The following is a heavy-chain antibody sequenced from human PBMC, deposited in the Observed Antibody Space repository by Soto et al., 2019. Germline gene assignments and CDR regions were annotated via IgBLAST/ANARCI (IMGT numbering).Heavy chain of an antibody. CDR1: GFTFSSYG. V-gene: IGHV3-30*18. J-gene: IGHJ4*02. D-gene: IGHD2-21*02. Sequence: QVQLVESGGGVVQPGRSLRLSCAASGFTFSSYGMHWVRQAPGKGLEWVAVISYDGSNKYYADSVKGRFTISRDNSKNTLYLQMNSLRAEDTAVYYCAKVRVTGFDYRGQGTLVTVSS. CDR2: ISYDGSNK. CDR3: AKVRVTGFDY.